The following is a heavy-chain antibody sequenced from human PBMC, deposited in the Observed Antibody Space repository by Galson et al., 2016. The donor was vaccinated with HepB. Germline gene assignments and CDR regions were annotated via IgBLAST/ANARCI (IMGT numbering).Heavy chain of an antibody. D-gene: IGHD3-22*01. CDR2: IHYSGNT. CDR1: GDSMSGYQ. J-gene: IGHJ4*01. CDR3: ARESSSGSPSRLDY. V-gene: IGHV4-59*01. Sequence: SETLSLTCTVSGDSMSGYQWTWIRQPLGKGLAWIGHIHYSGNTNYSPSLKSRVTISLDTSKNQLSLKLTSVTAADTAVYYCARESSSGSPSRLDYWGHGTLVTVSS.